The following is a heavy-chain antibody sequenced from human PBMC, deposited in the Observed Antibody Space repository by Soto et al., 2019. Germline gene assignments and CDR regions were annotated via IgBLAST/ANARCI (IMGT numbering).Heavy chain of an antibody. V-gene: IGHV3-23*01. Sequence: GGALRRSCVASGFTFSSNAMSWVRQAPGKGLEWVSAISGSGGSTYYADSVKGRFTISRDNSKNTLYLQMNSLRAEDTAVYYCAKEAWSNCNREKIFDYWGQGTLVPVSS. CDR1: GFTFSSNA. D-gene: IGHD1-1*01. J-gene: IGHJ4*02. CDR3: AKEAWSNCNREKIFDY. CDR2: ISGSGGST.